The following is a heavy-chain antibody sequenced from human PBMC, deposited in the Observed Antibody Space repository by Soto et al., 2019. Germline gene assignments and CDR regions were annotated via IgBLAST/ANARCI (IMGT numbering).Heavy chain of an antibody. V-gene: IGHV4-39*01. D-gene: IGHD6-6*01. Sequence: QLQLQESGPGLVKPSETLSLTCTVSGGSISSSSYYWGWIRQPPGKGLEWIGSIYYSGSTYYNPSLKSRVTISVDTSKNQFSLKLSSVTAADTAVYYCARHEGIAARLFWFDPWGQGTLVTVSS. J-gene: IGHJ5*02. CDR2: IYYSGST. CDR1: GGSISSSSYY. CDR3: ARHEGIAARLFWFDP.